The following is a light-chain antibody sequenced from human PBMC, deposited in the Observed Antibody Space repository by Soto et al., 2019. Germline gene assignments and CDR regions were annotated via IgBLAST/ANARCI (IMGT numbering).Light chain of an antibody. V-gene: IGKV3-15*01. CDR2: GAS. J-gene: IGKJ1*01. Sequence: EIVMTQSPASLSVSPGDRATLSCSASQSTNNYLAWYQQKPCQAPRLLIDGASTRATGIPARFSGSGSGTEFTLTISSLQSEDVATYYCQKYDSAPTFGPGTKVDIK. CDR1: QSTNNY. CDR3: QKYDSAPT.